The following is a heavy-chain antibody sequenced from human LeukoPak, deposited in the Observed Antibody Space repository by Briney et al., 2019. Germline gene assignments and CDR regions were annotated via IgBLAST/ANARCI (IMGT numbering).Heavy chain of an antibody. CDR1: GGSFSGYY. CDR3: ARGWTSGWYGANFGY. CDR2: INHSGST. D-gene: IGHD6-19*01. J-gene: IGHJ4*02. V-gene: IGHV4-34*01. Sequence: SETLSLTCAVYGGSFSGYYWSWIRQPPGKGLEWIGEINHSGSTNYNPSLKSRVTISVDTSKNQFSLKLSSVTAADTAVYYCARGWTSGWYGANFGYWGQGTLVTVSS.